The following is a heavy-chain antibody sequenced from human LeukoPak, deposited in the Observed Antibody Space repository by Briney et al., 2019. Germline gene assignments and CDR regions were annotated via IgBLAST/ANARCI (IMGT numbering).Heavy chain of an antibody. J-gene: IGHJ4*02. Sequence: PSETLSLTCAVYGGSFSGYYWSWIRQPPGKGLEWIGEINHSGSTNYNPSLKSRVTISVDTSKNQFSLKLSSVTAAGTAVYYCARDPPLAYCGGDCYPFDYWGQGTLVTVSS. CDR1: GGSFSGYY. D-gene: IGHD2-21*02. CDR3: ARDPPLAYCGGDCYPFDY. V-gene: IGHV4-34*01. CDR2: INHSGST.